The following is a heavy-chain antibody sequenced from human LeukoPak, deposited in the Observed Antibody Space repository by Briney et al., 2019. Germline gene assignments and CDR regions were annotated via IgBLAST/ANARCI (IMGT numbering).Heavy chain of an antibody. CDR1: GGSVSDYY. D-gene: IGHD1-1*01. CDR2: IYYTGST. CDR3: ARGYSWIDY. J-gene: IGHJ4*02. V-gene: IGHV4-59*02. Sequence: SETLSLTCTVSGGSVSDYYWSWIRQSPGKGLEWIGYIYYTGSTSYNPSLKSRVTISVDTSKNQFSLKLSSVTAADTAVYYCARGYSWIDYWGQGTLVTVSS.